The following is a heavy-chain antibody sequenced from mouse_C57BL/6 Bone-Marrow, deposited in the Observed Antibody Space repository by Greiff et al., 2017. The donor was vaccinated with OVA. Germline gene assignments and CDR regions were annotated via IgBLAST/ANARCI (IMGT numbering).Heavy chain of an antibody. CDR2: IYPGGGYT. Sequence: VQLQQSGAELVRPGTSVKMSCKASGYTFTNYWIGWANQRPGHGLEWIGDIYPGGGYTNYNEKFKGKATLTADKSSSTAYMQFSSLTSEDSAIYYCARWSNYAAWFAYWGQGTLVTVSA. CDR1: GYTFTNYW. J-gene: IGHJ3*01. V-gene: IGHV1-63*01. D-gene: IGHD2-5*01. CDR3: ARWSNYAAWFAY.